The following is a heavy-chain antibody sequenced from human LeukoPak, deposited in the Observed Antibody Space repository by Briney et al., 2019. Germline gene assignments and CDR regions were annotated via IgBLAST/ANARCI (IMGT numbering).Heavy chain of an antibody. CDR2: IYYSGST. Sequence: PSQTLSLTCTVSGGPISSGSYYWSWIRQPPGKGLEWFGYIYYSGSTNYNPSLKSRVTISVDTSKNQFSLKLSSVTAADTAVYYCARGGDGYNFYYYYYYMDVWGKGTTVTISS. J-gene: IGHJ6*03. CDR1: GGPISSGSYY. V-gene: IGHV4-61*01. CDR3: ARGGDGYNFYYYYYYMDV. D-gene: IGHD5-24*01.